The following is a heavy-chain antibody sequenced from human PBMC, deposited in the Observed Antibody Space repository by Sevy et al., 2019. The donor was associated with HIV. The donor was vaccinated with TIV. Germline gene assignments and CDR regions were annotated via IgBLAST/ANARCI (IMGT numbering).Heavy chain of an antibody. CDR2: IGYAGDI. CDR1: GFTFSKYD. V-gene: IGHV3-13*01. D-gene: IGHD5-12*01. CDR3: ARGGPEGYYYYGLDV. J-gene: IGHJ6*02. Sequence: GGSLRLSCAASGFTFSKYDMHWVRQVSGKSLEWVSGIGYAGDIYYLDSAKGRFTISRENAKNSLYLEMNSLRAGDTALYYCARGGPEGYYYYGLDVWGQGTTVTVSS.